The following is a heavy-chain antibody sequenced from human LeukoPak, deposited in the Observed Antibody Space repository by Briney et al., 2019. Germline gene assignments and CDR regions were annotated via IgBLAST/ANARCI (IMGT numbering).Heavy chain of an antibody. CDR1: GGSFSGYY. Sequence: SETLSLTCAVYGGSFSGYYWSWIRQPPGKGLEWIGEINHSGSTNYNPSLKSRVTISVDTSKNQFSLKLSSVTAADTAVYYCAGGSGGYYGEYWGQGTLVTVSS. CDR3: AGGSGGYYGEY. V-gene: IGHV4-34*01. D-gene: IGHD2/OR15-2a*01. CDR2: INHSGST. J-gene: IGHJ4*02.